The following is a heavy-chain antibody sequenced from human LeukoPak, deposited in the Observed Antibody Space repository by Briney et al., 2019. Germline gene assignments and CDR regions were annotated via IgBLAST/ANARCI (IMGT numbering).Heavy chain of an antibody. CDR2: INPNSGGT. CDR1: GYTFTCYY. CDR3: ARSPQGDNWNDY. D-gene: IGHD1-20*01. J-gene: IGHJ4*02. V-gene: IGHV1-2*06. Sequence: ASVKVSCKASGYTFTCYYMHWVRQAPGQGLEWMGRINPNSGGTNYAQKFQGRVTMTRDTSISTAYMELSRLRSDDTAVYYCARSPQGDNWNDYWVQGTLVTVSS.